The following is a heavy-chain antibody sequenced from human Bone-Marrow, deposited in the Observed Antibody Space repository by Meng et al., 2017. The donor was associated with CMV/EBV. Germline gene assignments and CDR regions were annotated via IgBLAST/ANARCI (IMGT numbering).Heavy chain of an antibody. CDR3: ARDLGRGIMATTKYYYYYGMDV. Sequence: GGSLRLSCAASGFTFSSYSMNWVRQAPGKGLEWVSSISSSSSYIYYADSVKGRFTISRDNAKNSLYLQMNSLRAEDTAVYYCARDLGRGIMATTKYYYYYGMDVWGQGTTVTISS. D-gene: IGHD5-24*01. CDR2: ISSSSSYI. V-gene: IGHV3-21*01. J-gene: IGHJ6*02. CDR1: GFTFSSYS.